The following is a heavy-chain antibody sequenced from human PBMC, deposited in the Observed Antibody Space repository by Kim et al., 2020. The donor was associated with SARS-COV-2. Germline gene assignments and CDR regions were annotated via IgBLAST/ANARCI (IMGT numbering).Heavy chain of an antibody. Sequence: SVKVSCKASGGTFSSYAISWVRQAPGQGLEWMGGIIPIFGTANYAQKFQGRVTITADESTSTAYMELSSLRSEDTAVYYCARSPRGGDDAAPTYYYYYGMDVWGQGTTVTVSS. CDR1: GGTFSSYA. CDR3: ARSPRGGDDAAPTYYYYYGMDV. J-gene: IGHJ6*02. V-gene: IGHV1-69*13. CDR2: IIPIFGTA. D-gene: IGHD1-1*01.